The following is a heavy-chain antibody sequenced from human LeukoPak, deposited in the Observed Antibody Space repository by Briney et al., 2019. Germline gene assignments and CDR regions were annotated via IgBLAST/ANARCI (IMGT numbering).Heavy chain of an antibody. V-gene: IGHV4-34*01. CDR3: ARFIVVVPAAMPYNWFDP. D-gene: IGHD2-2*01. J-gene: IGHJ5*02. CDR1: GGSFSGYY. Sequence: SETLSLTCAVYGGSFSGYYWSWIRQPPGKGLEWIGEIYHSGSTNYNPSLKSRVTISVDKSKNQFSLKLSSVTAADTAVYYCARFIVVVPAAMPYNWFDPWGQGTLVTVSS. CDR2: IYHSGST.